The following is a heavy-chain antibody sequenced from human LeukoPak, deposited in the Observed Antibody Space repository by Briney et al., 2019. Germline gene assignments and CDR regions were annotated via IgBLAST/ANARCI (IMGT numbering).Heavy chain of an antibody. CDR3: AHRRALAGVVNFDH. CDR2: NYWDDDK. D-gene: IGHD3-3*01. J-gene: IGHJ4*02. V-gene: IGHV2-5*02. CDR1: GFSLSTSGVG. Sequence: SGPTLVKPTQTLTLTCTFSGFSLSTSGVGVGWIRQPPGKALEWLALNYWDDDKRYSPSLKSSLTVTKDTSKNQVLLTMTNMDPVDTATYYCAHRRALAGVVNFDHWGQGTLVTVSS.